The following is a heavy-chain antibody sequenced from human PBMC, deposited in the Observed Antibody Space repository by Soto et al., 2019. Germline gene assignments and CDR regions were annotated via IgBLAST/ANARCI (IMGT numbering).Heavy chain of an antibody. J-gene: IGHJ4*02. V-gene: IGHV3-11*01. D-gene: IGHD3-22*01. CDR1: GFTFSDYY. Sequence: PGGSLRLSCAASGFTFSDYYMSWIRRAPGKGLEWVSFIDSSGSIIYYADSVKGRFTISRDNAKNSLYLQMNSLRAEDTAVYYCPRDLGYYASSGYFDYWGQGTLVTVSS. CDR3: PRDLGYYASSGYFDY. CDR2: IDSSGSII.